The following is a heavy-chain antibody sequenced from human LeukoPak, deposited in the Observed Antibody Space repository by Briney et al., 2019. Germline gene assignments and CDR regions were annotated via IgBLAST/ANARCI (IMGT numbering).Heavy chain of an antibody. CDR2: IYTSGST. Sequence: SETLSLTCTVSGGSISSYYWSWIRQPAGKGLEWIGRIYTSGSTNYNPSLKSRVTMSVDTSKNQFSLKLSSVTAADTAVYYCARDLMVVVAATPYYYYMDVWGKGTTVTVSS. CDR1: GGSISSYY. D-gene: IGHD2-15*01. V-gene: IGHV4-4*07. CDR3: ARDLMVVVAATPYYYYMDV. J-gene: IGHJ6*03.